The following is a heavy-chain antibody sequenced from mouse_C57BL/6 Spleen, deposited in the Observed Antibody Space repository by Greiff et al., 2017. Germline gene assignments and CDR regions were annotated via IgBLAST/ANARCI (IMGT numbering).Heavy chain of an antibody. CDR1: GYSITSGYY. CDR3: AREGDYYGSSYEDY. V-gene: IGHV3-6*01. Sequence: EVQRVESGPGLVKPSQSLSLTCSVTGYSITSGYYWNWIRQFPGNKLEWMGYISYDGSNNYNPSLKNRISITRDTSKNQFFLKLNSVTTEDTATYYCAREGDYYGSSYEDYWGQGTTLTVSS. D-gene: IGHD1-1*01. J-gene: IGHJ2*01. CDR2: ISYDGSN.